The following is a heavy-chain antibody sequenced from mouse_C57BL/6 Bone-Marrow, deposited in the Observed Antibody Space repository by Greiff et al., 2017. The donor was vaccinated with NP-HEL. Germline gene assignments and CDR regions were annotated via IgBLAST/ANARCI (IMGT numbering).Heavy chain of an antibody. J-gene: IGHJ1*03. CDR2: ILPGSGST. D-gene: IGHD1-1*01. V-gene: IGHV1-9*01. Sequence: GHGLEWIGEILPGSGSTNYNEKFKGKATFTADTSSNTAYMQLSSLTTEDSAIYYCARGTLYYYGSSLYWYFDVWGTGTTVTVSS. CDR3: ARGTLYYYGSSLYWYFDV.